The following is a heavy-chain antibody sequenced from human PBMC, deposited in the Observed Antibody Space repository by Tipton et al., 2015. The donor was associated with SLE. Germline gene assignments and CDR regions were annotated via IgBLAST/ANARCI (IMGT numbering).Heavy chain of an antibody. J-gene: IGHJ3*02. D-gene: IGHD3-16*02. CDR3: AQAHLWGSYRYASDI. V-gene: IGHV4-61*02. CDR2: IYTSGST. CDR1: GGSISSGSYY. Sequence: LRLSCTVSGGSISSGSYYWSWIRQPAGKGLEWIGRIYTSGSTNYNPSLKSRVTISVDTSKNQFSLKLSSVTAADTAVYYCAQAHLWGSYRYASDIWGQGTMVTVSS.